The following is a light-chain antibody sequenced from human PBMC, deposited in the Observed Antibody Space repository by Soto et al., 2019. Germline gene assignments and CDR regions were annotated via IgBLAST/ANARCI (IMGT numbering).Light chain of an antibody. CDR2: GAS. Sequence: EIEKTQSRATLSVSRGERATLSCRASQRVSSNLAWYQQKPGQAPRLLIYGASTRATGIPARFSGSGSGTEFTLTISSLQSEDFAVYYCQQYNNWPPPLTFGGGTKVEIK. J-gene: IGKJ4*01. V-gene: IGKV3-15*01. CDR1: QRVSSN. CDR3: QQYNNWPPPLT.